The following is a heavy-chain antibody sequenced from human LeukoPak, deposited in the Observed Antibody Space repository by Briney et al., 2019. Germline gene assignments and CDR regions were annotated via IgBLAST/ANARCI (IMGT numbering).Heavy chain of an antibody. J-gene: IGHJ4*02. CDR3: AKVNAIVVVPAALFDY. D-gene: IGHD2-2*01. CDR1: GFTFSSYA. CDR2: ISGSGGST. V-gene: IGHV3-23*01. Sequence: PGGPLRLSCAASGFTFSSYAMSWVRQAPGKGLEWVSAISGSGGSTYYADSVKGRFTISRDNSKNTLYLQMNSLRAEDTAVYYCAKVNAIVVVPAALFDYWGQGTLVTVSS.